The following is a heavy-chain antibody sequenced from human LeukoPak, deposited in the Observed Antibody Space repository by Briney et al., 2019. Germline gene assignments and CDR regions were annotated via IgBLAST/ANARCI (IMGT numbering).Heavy chain of an antibody. Sequence: GGSLRLSCAASGFTFRSFEMNWVRQAPGKGLEWVSYISSSGSTIYYADSVKGRFTISRDNAENSLYLQMNSLRAEDTAVYYCARQSSIWNDGTNTDFNYWGQGTLVTVSS. D-gene: IGHD1-1*01. CDR2: ISSSGSTI. J-gene: IGHJ4*02. CDR1: GFTFRSFE. V-gene: IGHV3-48*03. CDR3: ARQSSIWNDGTNTDFNY.